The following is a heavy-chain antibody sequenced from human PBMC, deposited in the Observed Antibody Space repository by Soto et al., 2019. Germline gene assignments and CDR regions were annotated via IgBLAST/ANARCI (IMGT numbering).Heavy chain of an antibody. D-gene: IGHD3-10*01. V-gene: IGHV4-4*02. Sequence: ASETLSLTCAVSGGSISSSNWWSWVRQPPGKGLEWIGEIYHSGSTNYNPSLKSRVTISVDKSKNQFSLKLSSVTAADTAVYYWARDDYGSGSYYSNYYGMDVWGQGTTVTVSS. J-gene: IGHJ6*02. CDR1: GGSISSSNW. CDR2: IYHSGST. CDR3: ARDDYGSGSYYSNYYGMDV.